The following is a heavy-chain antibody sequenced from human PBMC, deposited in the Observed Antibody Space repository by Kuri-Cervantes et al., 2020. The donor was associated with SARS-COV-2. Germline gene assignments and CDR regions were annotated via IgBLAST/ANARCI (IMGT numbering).Heavy chain of an antibody. J-gene: IGHJ6*03. CDR2: ISSSSSYI. D-gene: IGHD6-13*01. Sequence: GGSLRLSCAASGFTFSSYSMNWVRQAPGKGLERVSSISSSSSYIYYAGSVKGRFTISRDNAKNSLYLQMNSLRAEDTAVYYCARFSGSSSWYPGRYYYYMDVWGKGTTVTVSS. CDR3: ARFSGSSSWYPGRYYYYMDV. CDR1: GFTFSSYS. V-gene: IGHV3-21*01.